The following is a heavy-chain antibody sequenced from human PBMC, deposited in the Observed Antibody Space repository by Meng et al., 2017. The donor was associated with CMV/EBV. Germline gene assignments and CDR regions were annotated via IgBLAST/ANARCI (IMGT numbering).Heavy chain of an antibody. CDR1: GFTFDDYG. J-gene: IGHJ6*02. Sequence: GESLKISCAASGFTFDDYGMSWVRQAPGKGLEWVSGINWNGGSTGYADSVKGRFTISRDNAKNSLYLQMNSLRAEDTAVYYCAREGDRITIFGVGPDGMDVWGQGTTVTVSS. CDR2: INWNGGST. V-gene: IGHV3-20*04. CDR3: AREGDRITIFGVGPDGMDV. D-gene: IGHD3-3*01.